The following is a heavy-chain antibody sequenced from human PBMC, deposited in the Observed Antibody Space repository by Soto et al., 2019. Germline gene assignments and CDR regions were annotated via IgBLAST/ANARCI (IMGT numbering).Heavy chain of an antibody. V-gene: IGHV1-18*01. CDR3: ASEPPETPPDY. J-gene: IGHJ4*02. CDR2: ISAKNGNT. CDR1: GYTFSDYG. Sequence: ASVKVSCKTSGYTFSDYGISWVRQAPGQGLEWMGWISAKNGNTNFAQKFRGRVTMITDTSTSTVYMELRNLRLDDTAVYYCASEPPETPPDYWRRGTLVTVSS.